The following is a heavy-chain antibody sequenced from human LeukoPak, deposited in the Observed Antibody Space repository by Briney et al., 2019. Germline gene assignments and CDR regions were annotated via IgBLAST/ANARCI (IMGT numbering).Heavy chain of an antibody. Sequence: SVKVSCKASVGTFSSYAISWVRQAPGQGLEWMGGIIPIFGTANYAQKFQGRVTITADESTSTAYMELSSLRSEDTAVYYCARHVPDDYSIPYYYYGMDVWGQGTTVTVSS. CDR2: IIPIFGTA. CDR3: ARHVPDDYSIPYYYYGMDV. J-gene: IGHJ6*02. D-gene: IGHD4-11*01. CDR1: VGTFSSYA. V-gene: IGHV1-69*13.